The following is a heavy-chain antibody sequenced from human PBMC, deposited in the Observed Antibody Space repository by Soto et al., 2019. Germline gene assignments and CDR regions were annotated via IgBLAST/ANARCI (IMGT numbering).Heavy chain of an antibody. CDR2: IYYSGST. V-gene: IGHV4-31*03. J-gene: IGHJ6*02. Sequence: SETLSLTCTVSGGSISSGGYYWSWIRQHPGKGLEWIGYIYYSGSTYYNPSLKSRVTISVDTSKNQFSLELSSVTAADTAVYYCARDFLTYYGSGSDFYYYYGMDVWGQGTTVTVSS. CDR1: GGSISSGGYY. CDR3: ARDFLTYYGSGSDFYYYYGMDV. D-gene: IGHD3-10*01.